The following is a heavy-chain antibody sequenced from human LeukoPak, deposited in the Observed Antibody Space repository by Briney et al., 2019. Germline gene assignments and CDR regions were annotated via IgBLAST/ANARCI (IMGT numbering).Heavy chain of an antibody. V-gene: IGHV3-74*01. J-gene: IGHJ5*02. D-gene: IGHD2-2*01. CDR3: ARGVGYCSSTSGYSWFDP. Sequence: GGSLRLSCAASGFTFSSYWMHWVRQAPGKGLEWVSRINSDGSSTNYADSVKGRFTISRDNAKNTLYLQMNSLRAEDTAVYYCARGVGYCSSTSGYSWFDPWGQGTLVTVSS. CDR1: GFTFSSYW. CDR2: INSDGSST.